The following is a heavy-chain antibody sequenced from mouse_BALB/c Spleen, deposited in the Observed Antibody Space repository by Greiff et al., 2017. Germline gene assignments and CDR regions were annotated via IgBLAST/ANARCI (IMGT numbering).Heavy chain of an antibody. V-gene: IGHV5-12-1*01. Sequence: EVQGVESGGGLVKPGGSLKLSCAASGFAFSSYDMSWVRQTPEKRLEWVAYISSGGGSTYYPDTVKGRFTISRDNAKNTLYLQMSSLKSEDTAMYYCARHPNLSYGGYYAMDYWGQGTSVTVSS. CDR2: ISSGGGST. CDR3: ARHPNLSYGGYYAMDY. J-gene: IGHJ4*01. D-gene: IGHD2-10*02. CDR1: GFAFSSYD.